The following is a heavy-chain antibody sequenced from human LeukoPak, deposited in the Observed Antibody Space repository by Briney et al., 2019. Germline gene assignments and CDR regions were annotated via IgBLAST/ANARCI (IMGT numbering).Heavy chain of an antibody. D-gene: IGHD6-13*01. V-gene: IGHV4-39*01. CDR3: ASPAIPAEGSSWPNDFDY. Sequence: SETLSLTCTVSGGSISSSSYYWGWIRQPPGTGLEWIGSIYYSGSTYYNPSLKSRVTISVDTSKNQFSLKLSSVTAADTAVYYCASPAIPAEGSSWPNDFDYWGQGTLVTVSS. CDR1: GGSISSSSYY. CDR2: IYYSGST. J-gene: IGHJ4*02.